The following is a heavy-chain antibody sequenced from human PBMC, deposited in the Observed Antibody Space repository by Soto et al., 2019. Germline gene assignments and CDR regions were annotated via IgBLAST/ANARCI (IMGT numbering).Heavy chain of an antibody. CDR1: GFTFTSSA. D-gene: IGHD2-15*01. Sequence: QMQLVQSGPEVKKPGTSVKVSCKASGFTFTSSAVQWVRQARGQRLEWIGWIVVGSGNTNYAQKFQERVTITRDMSTSTAYMELSSLRSEDTAVYYGAALRGGGTPYYFDYWGQGTLVTVSS. CDR2: IVVGSGNT. V-gene: IGHV1-58*01. CDR3: AALRGGGTPYYFDY. J-gene: IGHJ4*02.